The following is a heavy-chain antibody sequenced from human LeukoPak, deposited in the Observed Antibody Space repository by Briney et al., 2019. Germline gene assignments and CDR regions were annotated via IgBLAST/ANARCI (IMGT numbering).Heavy chain of an antibody. D-gene: IGHD2-2*03. J-gene: IGHJ1*01. CDR3: AKGIGPSGYCSSTSCLTGYFQH. CDR2: IWYDGSNK. Sequence: PGGSLRLSCAASGFTFSSYGMHWVRQAPGKGLEWVAVIWYDGSNKYYADSVKGRFTISRDNSKNTLYLQMNSLRAEDTAVYYCAKGIGPSGYCSSTSCLTGYFQHWGQGTLVTVSS. V-gene: IGHV3-30*02. CDR1: GFTFSSYG.